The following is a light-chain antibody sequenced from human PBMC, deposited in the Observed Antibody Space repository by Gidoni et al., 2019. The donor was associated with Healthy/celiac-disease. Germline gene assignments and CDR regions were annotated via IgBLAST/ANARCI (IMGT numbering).Light chain of an antibody. CDR3: QQSYSTPYT. V-gene: IGKV1-39*01. J-gene: IGKJ2*01. Sequence: DIQMTQSPSSLSVSVGDRVTITCRESQSISSYLNWYQQKPGKAPKLLIYAEYSLQSGVTSRFSGSGSETDLTLNISSMKNEDFANYYGQQSYSTPYTFGQGTKLEIK. CDR2: AEY. CDR1: QSISSY.